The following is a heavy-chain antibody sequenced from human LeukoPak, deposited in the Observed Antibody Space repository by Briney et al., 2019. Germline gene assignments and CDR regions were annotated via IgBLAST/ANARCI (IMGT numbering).Heavy chain of an antibody. Sequence: TETLSLTCTVSGGSISSYYWSWIRQPPGKGLEWIGYIYTSGSTNYNPSLKSRVTISVDTPKNQFSLKLSSVTAADTAVYYCARHRYNWNCRFDPWGQGTLVTVSS. CDR3: ARHRYNWNCRFDP. D-gene: IGHD1-7*01. CDR1: GGSISSYY. CDR2: IYTSGST. J-gene: IGHJ5*02. V-gene: IGHV4-4*09.